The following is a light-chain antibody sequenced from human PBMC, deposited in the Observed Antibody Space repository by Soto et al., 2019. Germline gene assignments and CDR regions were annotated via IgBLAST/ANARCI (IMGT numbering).Light chain of an antibody. J-gene: IGLJ3*02. CDR2: LND. CDR1: SSNIGRNT. CDR3: AAWDDSLKGGV. Sequence: QLVLTQAPSASGAPGQRVTISCSGRSSNIGRNTVNWYQQLPGTAPKLLVYLNDQRPSGVPDRFSGSKSGTSASLAISGLQSEDEADYYCAAWDDSLKGGVFGGGTKLTVL. V-gene: IGLV1-44*01.